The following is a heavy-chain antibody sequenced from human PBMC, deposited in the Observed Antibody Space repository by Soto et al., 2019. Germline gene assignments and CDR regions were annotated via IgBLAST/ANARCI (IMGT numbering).Heavy chain of an antibody. CDR3: ASTDYGSERYPFDY. J-gene: IGHJ4*02. CDR1: GGSISSYY. CDR2: IYYSGST. V-gene: IGHV4-59*01. D-gene: IGHD3-10*01. Sequence: SETLSLTCTVSGGSISSYYWSWIRQPPGKGLEWIGYIYYSGSTNYNPSLKSRVTISVDTSKNQFSLKLSSVTAADTAVYYCASTDYGSERYPFDYWGQGTLVTVSS.